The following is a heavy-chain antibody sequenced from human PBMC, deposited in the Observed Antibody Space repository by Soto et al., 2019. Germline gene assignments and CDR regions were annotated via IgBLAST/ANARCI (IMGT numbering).Heavy chain of an antibody. J-gene: IGHJ5*02. D-gene: IGHD6-13*01. V-gene: IGHV4-59*01. CDR2: IYYSGST. CDR1: GDSISSYY. CDR3: ARGPSSWDGNWFDP. Sequence: QVQLQESGPGLVKPSETLSLTCTVSGDSISSYYWSWIRQAPGQGLEWMGYIYYSGSTNYNPSLKSRVTISVDTSKNQVSLNLSSVTAADTAVYYCARGPSSWDGNWFDPWGQGTLVTVSS.